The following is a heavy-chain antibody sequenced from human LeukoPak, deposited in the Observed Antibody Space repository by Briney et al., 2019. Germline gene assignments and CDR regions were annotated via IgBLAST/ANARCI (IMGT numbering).Heavy chain of an antibody. Sequence: ASVKVSCKTSGYTFTNYEINWVRQATGQGLEWMGWINPNSGGTNYAQKFQGRVTMTRDTSISTAYMELSRLRSDDTAVYYCARRIAKPTSKFDPWGQGTLVTVSS. V-gene: IGHV1-2*02. D-gene: IGHD6-13*01. CDR1: GYTFTNYE. CDR3: ARRIAKPTSKFDP. J-gene: IGHJ5*02. CDR2: INPNSGGT.